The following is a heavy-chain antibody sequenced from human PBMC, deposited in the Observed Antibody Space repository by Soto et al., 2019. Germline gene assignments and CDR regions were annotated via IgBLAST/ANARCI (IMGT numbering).Heavy chain of an antibody. CDR1: GGSISSNY. D-gene: IGHD4-17*01. J-gene: IGHJ3*02. CDR3: ARGRYGDYDDAFDI. CDR2: INYSGNT. V-gene: IGHV4-59*01. Sequence: QVQLQESGPGLVKPSETLSLTCSVSGGSISSNYWNWIRPPPGKGLECIGFINYSGNTNYIPSLKGRVTISLDTSKNQFSLKLSYVTAADTAVYYGARGRYGDYDDAFDIWGQGTMVTVSP.